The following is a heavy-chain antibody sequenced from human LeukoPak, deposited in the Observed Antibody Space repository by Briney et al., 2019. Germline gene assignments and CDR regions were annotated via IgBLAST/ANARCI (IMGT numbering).Heavy chain of an antibody. D-gene: IGHD3-3*01. V-gene: IGHV3-23*01. CDR2: ISGSGGST. Sequence: PGGSLRLSCAASGFIFSTYAMSWVRQAPGKGLEWVSAISGSGGSTYYADSAKGRFTISRDNSKNTLYLQMNSLRPEDTAVYYCAKPGSNYDFWSGYPPGTAFDFWGQGTMVTVSS. J-gene: IGHJ3*01. CDR3: AKPGSNYDFWSGYPPGTAFDF. CDR1: GFIFSTYA.